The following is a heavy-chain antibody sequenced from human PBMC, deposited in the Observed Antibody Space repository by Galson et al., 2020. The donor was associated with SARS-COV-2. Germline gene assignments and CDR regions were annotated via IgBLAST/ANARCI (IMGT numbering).Heavy chain of an antibody. CDR3: ARSLVVIAQTPSSYYYYYGMDV. CDR2: IDPNSGST. D-gene: IGHD2-21*01. V-gene: IGHV1-2*04. Sequence: ASVKVSCKASGYTFTGYYLHWVRQAPGQGLEWMGWIDPNSGSTNYAQNFRDWVTITRDTSSGTAYMEMSSLKTDDTAIYYCARSLVVIAQTPSSYYYYYGMDVWGQGTTVTVSS. J-gene: IGHJ6*02. CDR1: GYTFTGYY.